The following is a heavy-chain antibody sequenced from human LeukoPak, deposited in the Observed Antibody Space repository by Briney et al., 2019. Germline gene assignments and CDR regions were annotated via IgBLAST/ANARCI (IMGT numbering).Heavy chain of an antibody. D-gene: IGHD5-24*01. CDR1: GFPFSNYW. CDR2: IKQDGSEK. V-gene: IGHV3-7*01. Sequence: GGSLRLSCAASGFPFSNYWMSWVRQAPGKGLEWVANIKQDGSEKYYVDSVKGRFTISRDNAKNSLYLQMNSLRAEDTAVYYCARDVTVGWLQPIYYYYYYMDVWGKGTTVTISS. J-gene: IGHJ6*03. CDR3: ARDVTVGWLQPIYYYYYYMDV.